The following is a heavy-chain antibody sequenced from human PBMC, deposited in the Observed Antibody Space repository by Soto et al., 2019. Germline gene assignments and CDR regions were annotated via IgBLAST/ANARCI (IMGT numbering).Heavy chain of an antibody. D-gene: IGHD3-10*01. CDR2: VHHSWGS. V-gene: IGHV4-59*08. CDR3: AQQGFGPLHALVDV. J-gene: IGHJ6*02. CDR1: GGSISSYY. Sequence: QVQLQESGPGLVKPSETMSLSCTVSGGSISSYYWSWFRQSPGKRMEWIGYVHHSWGSSYNPSLQNRFAISRDTSKSQSTRKVTSGTATDTAVYYCAQQGFGPLHALVDVWGQGTTVTVSS.